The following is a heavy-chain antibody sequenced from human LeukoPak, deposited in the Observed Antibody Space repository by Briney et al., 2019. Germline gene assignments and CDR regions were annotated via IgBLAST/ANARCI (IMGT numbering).Heavy chain of an antibody. D-gene: IGHD3-22*01. CDR2: IYYSGST. J-gene: IGHJ4*02. CDR1: GGSISSGGYY. Sequence: PSETLSLTCTVSGGSISSGGYYWSWIRQHPGKGLEWIGYIYYSGSTYYNPSLKSRVTISVDTSKNQFSLKLSSVTAADTAVYYCARLVVTSTRFDYWGQRTLVTVSS. V-gene: IGHV4-31*03. CDR3: ARLVVTSTRFDY.